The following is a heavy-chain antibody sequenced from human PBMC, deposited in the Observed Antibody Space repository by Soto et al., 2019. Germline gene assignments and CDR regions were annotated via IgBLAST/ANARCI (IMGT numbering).Heavy chain of an antibody. CDR1: GFTFTSSA. CDR3: AADRGGYCSGGSCYAFDI. V-gene: IGHV1-58*02. CDR2: IVVGSGNT. D-gene: IGHD2-15*01. Sequence: SVKVSCKASGFTFTSSAMQWVRQARGQRLEWIGWIVVGSGNTNYAQKFQERVTITRDMSTSTAYMELSSLRSEDTAVYYCAADRGGYCSGGSCYAFDIWGQGTMVTVSS. J-gene: IGHJ3*02.